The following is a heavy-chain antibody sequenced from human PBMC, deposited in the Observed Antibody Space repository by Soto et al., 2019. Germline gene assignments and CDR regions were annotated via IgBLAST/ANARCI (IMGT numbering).Heavy chain of an antibody. J-gene: IGHJ3*01. V-gene: IGHV4-59*01. Sequence: QVQLQESGPGLVKPSETLSLICAGSGVSINSYYWSWIRQPPGKALEWIGYIYYSGTTSYNPSLKSRVTISVDTSKNQFSLRLSSVTAADTAVYYCARAGGRYAITAYDVWGPGTLVTVSS. CDR3: ARAGGRYAITAYDV. D-gene: IGHD1-26*01. CDR1: GVSINSYY. CDR2: IYYSGTT.